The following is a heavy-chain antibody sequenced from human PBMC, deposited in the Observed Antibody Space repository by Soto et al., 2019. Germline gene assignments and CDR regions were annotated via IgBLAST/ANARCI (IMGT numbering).Heavy chain of an antibody. D-gene: IGHD4-17*01. Sequence: PSETLSLTCTVSGGSISSYYWSWIRQPPGKGLEWIGYIYYSGSTNYNPSLKSRVTISVDTSKNQFSLKLSSVTAADTAVYYCARLTTVTPYYYYYMDVWGKGTTVTVSS. CDR2: IYYSGST. CDR3: ARLTTVTPYYYYYMDV. CDR1: GGSISSYY. V-gene: IGHV4-59*08. J-gene: IGHJ6*03.